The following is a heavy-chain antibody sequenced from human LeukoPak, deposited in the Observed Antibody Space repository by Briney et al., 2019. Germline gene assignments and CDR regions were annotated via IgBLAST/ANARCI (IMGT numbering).Heavy chain of an antibody. CDR2: IEEDGGES. Sequence: GRSLRLSCAASGFTFTTYTMSWVRQAPGKGLEWLANIEEDGGESNYVDSVEGRFAISRDNAKNSIYLQKNSLRVEDTAVYYWAREYWGVDYWGQGTLVTVSS. D-gene: IGHD2-8*02. J-gene: IGHJ4*02. V-gene: IGHV3-7*01. CDR3: AREYWGVDY. CDR1: GFTFTTYT.